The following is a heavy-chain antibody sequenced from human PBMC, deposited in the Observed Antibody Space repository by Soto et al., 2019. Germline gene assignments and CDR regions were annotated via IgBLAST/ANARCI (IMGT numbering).Heavy chain of an antibody. CDR1: GGTFSSYA. J-gene: IGHJ6*02. D-gene: IGHD1-26*01. V-gene: IGHV1-69*01. CDR2: IIPIFGTA. Sequence: QVQLLQSGAEGKKPGSSVKVSCKASGGTFSSYAISCVRQAPGQGLEWMGGIIPIFGTANYAQKFQGRVTITADESTSTAYMELSSLRSEDTAVYYCARGGRTESVYYYGMDVWGQGTTVTVSS. CDR3: ARGGRTESVYYYGMDV.